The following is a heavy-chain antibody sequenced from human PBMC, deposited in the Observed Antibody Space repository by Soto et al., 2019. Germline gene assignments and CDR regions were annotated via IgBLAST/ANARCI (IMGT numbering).Heavy chain of an antibody. D-gene: IGHD4-4*01. CDR3: ARMATVTLFYYYGMDV. Sequence: PSETLSLTCAVYGGSFSGYYWSWIRQPPGKGLEWIGEINHSGSTNYNPSLKSRVTISVDTSKNQFSLKLSSVIAADTAVYYCARMATVTLFYYYGMDVWGQGTTVTVSS. J-gene: IGHJ6*02. CDR2: INHSGST. V-gene: IGHV4-34*01. CDR1: GGSFSGYY.